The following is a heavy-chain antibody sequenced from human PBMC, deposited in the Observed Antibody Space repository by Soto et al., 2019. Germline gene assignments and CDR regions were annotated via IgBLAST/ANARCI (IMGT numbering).Heavy chain of an antibody. Sequence: GASVKVSCKASGYTFTSYGISWVRQASGQGLEWMGWISAYNGNTNYAQKLRGRVTMTTDTSTSTAYMELRSLRSDDTAVYYCATHTLRRSYDFDYWGQGTLVTVSS. V-gene: IGHV1-18*04. J-gene: IGHJ4*02. CDR2: ISAYNGNT. CDR3: ATHTLRRSYDFDY. CDR1: GYTFTSYG.